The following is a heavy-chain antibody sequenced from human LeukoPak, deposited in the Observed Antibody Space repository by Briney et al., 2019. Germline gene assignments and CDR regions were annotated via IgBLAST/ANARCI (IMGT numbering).Heavy chain of an antibody. CDR1: GFTFSSYA. J-gene: IGHJ4*02. CDR3: ARVIRSSGWYVDY. Sequence: GGSLRLSCAASGFTFSSYAMSWARQAPGKGLEWVSGITASGHTTFYADSVKGRLTISRDNSKNTLNLQMNSLKAEDTAMYYCARVIRSSGWYVDYWGQGTLVTVSS. V-gene: IGHV3-23*01. CDR2: ITASGHTT. D-gene: IGHD6-19*01.